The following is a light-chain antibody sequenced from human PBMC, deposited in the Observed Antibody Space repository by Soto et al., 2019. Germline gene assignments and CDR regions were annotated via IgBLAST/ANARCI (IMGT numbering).Light chain of an antibody. J-gene: IGKJ1*01. V-gene: IGKV3-15*01. Sequence: EIVMTQSPATLSVSPGERATLSCRASQSVTSNLAWYQQKPGQAPRLLIYDASTRATGIPARSSGSGSGTDFTLTISRLEPEDFAVYYCQQYGSSPPWTFGQGTKVDIK. CDR2: DAS. CDR3: QQYGSSPPWT. CDR1: QSVTSN.